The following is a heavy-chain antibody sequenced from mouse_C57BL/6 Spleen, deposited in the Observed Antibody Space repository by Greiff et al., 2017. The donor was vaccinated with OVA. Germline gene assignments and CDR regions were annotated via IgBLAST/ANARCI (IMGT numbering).Heavy chain of an antibody. V-gene: IGHV1-64*01. Sequence: VQLQQPGAELVKPGASVKLSCKASGYTFTSYWMHWVKQRPGQGLEWIGMIHPNSGSTNYNEKFKSKATLTVDKSSSTTYMQLSSLTSEDSAVYDCARYGSSYEGLCYYDYWGQGTTLTVSS. D-gene: IGHD1-1*01. J-gene: IGHJ2*01. CDR3: ARYGSSYEGLCYYDY. CDR2: IHPNSGST. CDR1: GYTFTSYW.